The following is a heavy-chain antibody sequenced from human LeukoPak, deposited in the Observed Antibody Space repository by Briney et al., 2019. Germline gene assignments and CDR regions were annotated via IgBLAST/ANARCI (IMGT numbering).Heavy chain of an antibody. CDR1: GGSISSYY. V-gene: IGHV4-59*08. CDR2: IYYSGST. J-gene: IGHJ6*02. CDR3: ARVDYYYGMDV. Sequence: SETLSLTCTVSGGSISSYYWSWIRQPPGKGLEWIGYIYYSGSTNYNPSLKSRVTISVDTSKNQFSLKLSSVTAADTAVYYCARVDYYYGMDVWGQGTTVTVSS.